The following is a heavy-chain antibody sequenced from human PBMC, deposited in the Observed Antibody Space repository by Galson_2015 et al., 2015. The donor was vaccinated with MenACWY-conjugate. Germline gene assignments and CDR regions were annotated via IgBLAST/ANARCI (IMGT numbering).Heavy chain of an antibody. V-gene: IGHV3-23*01. CDR1: GFTFNTYG. CDR2: ISDAGGRI. Sequence: SLRLSCAASGFTFNTYGMNWVRQAPGKGLEWVSTISDAGGRIYYADSVKGRFTISRDNSRNTLFLQMNSLRAEDTAVYFCARSGCMDVWGQGTTFTVSS. CDR3: ARSGCMDV. D-gene: IGHD6-25*01. J-gene: IGHJ6*02.